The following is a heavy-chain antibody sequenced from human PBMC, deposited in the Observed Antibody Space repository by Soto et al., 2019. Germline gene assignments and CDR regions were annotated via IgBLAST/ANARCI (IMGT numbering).Heavy chain of an antibody. Sequence: ASVKVSCKASGGTFSSYTISWVRQAPGQGPEWMGRIIPILGIANYAQKFQGRVTITADKSTSTTYMELSSLRSEDTAVYYCARDRAFDIWGQGTMVTVSS. CDR2: IIPILGIA. CDR3: ARDRAFDI. V-gene: IGHV1-69*04. CDR1: GGTFSSYT. J-gene: IGHJ3*02.